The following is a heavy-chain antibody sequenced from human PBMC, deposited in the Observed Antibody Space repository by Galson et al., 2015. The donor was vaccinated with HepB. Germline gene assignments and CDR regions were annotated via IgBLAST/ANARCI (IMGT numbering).Heavy chain of an antibody. CDR1: GYTFITSA. D-gene: IGHD1-26*01. Sequence: SVKVSCQASGYTFITSAIHWVRQAPGQRLEWMGWINAGNGNAKYSEKFQGRAVISRDISASTVYMELSSLRSEDTAVYYCARGQSLFPHSRSAPGHYFDYWGLGTLVPVSS. CDR3: ARGQSLFPHSRSAPGHYFDY. J-gene: IGHJ4*02. CDR2: INAGNGNA. V-gene: IGHV1-3*01.